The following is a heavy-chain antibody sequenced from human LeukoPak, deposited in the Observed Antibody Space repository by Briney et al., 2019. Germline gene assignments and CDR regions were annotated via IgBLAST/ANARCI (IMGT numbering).Heavy chain of an antibody. V-gene: IGHV3-23*01. CDR2: ISGGGGTT. CDR3: ARGGLKYFDY. CDR1: GFTFSSNA. J-gene: IGHJ4*02. Sequence: GGSLRLSCAASGFTFSSNAMSWVRQAPGKGLEWVSAISGGGGTTYYADSVKGRFTISSDNSKNTLALQMNSLRAEDTAVYYCARGGLKYFDYWGQGTLVTVSS.